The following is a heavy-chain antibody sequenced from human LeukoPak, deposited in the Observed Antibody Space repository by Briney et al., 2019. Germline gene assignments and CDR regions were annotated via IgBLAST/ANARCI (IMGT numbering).Heavy chain of an antibody. CDR2: ISSSSSTI. D-gene: IGHD2-2*01. J-gene: IGHJ1*01. Sequence: GGSLRLSCAASGFAFSSYSMNWVRQAPGKGLEWVSYISSSSSTIYYADSVKGRFTISRDNAKNSLYLQMNSLRAEDTAVYYCATYSSSNGREFQYWGQGTLVTVSS. CDR3: ATYSSSNGREFQY. CDR1: GFAFSSYS. V-gene: IGHV3-48*04.